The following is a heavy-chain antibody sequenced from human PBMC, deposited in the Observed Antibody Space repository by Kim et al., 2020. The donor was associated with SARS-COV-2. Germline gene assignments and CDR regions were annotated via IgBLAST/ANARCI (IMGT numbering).Heavy chain of an antibody. CDR3: ASRVAEY. V-gene: IGHV4-34*01. CDR2: RGGT. D-gene: IGHD3-3*01. J-gene: IGHJ4*02. Sequence: RGGTNHNPSTKRRVAISIDTSKNQFDLKLSSVTAADPAVYYCASRVAEYWGQGTLVTVSS.